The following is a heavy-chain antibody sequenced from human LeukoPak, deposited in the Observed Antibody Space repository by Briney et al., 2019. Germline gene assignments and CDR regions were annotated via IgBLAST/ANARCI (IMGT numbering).Heavy chain of an antibody. J-gene: IGHJ4*02. CDR1: GGSISSGDYY. D-gene: IGHD6-19*01. V-gene: IGHV4-30-4*01. CDR2: IYYSGST. CDR3: ARHHHNGWSDY. Sequence: PSETLSLTCTVSGGSISSGDYYWSWIRQPPGKGLEWIGYIYYSGSTYYNPSLKSRLTISVDTSKNQFSLKLTSVTAADTAVYYCARHHHNGWSDYWGQGTLVTVSS.